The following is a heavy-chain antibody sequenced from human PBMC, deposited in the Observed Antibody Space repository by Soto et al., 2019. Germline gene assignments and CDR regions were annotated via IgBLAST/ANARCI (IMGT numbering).Heavy chain of an antibody. CDR2: IRSRANNFAT. D-gene: IGHD2-2*02. J-gene: IGHJ6*02. CDR1: GFIFSGSA. Sequence: EVQLVESGGGLVQPGGSLKLSCAASGFIFSGSAIHWVRQASGKGLEWVGRIRSRANNFATSSAASVKGRFTFSRDDSKKTAYLHMNALKPEDTAVYYCARGQGAAIGDYYYHGMDVWGQGTTVTVSS. CDR3: ARGQGAAIGDYYYHGMDV. V-gene: IGHV3-73*02.